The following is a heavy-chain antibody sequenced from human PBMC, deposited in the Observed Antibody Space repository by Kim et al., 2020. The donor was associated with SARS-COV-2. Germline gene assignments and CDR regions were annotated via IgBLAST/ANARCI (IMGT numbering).Heavy chain of an antibody. Sequence: ASVKVSCKASGYTFTNYYMHWVRQAPGQGLEWMGWINPNSGATNYAQKFQGRVTVTLDTSISAAYMELSRLASDDTAVYYCARDGYSYGAWFDPWGQGTL. D-gene: IGHD5-18*01. J-gene: IGHJ5*02. CDR3: ARDGYSYGAWFDP. CDR1: GYTFTNYY. CDR2: INPNSGAT. V-gene: IGHV1-2*02.